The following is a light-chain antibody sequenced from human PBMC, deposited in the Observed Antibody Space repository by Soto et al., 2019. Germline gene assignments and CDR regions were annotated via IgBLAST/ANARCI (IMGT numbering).Light chain of an antibody. CDR1: QSIGTW. V-gene: IGKV1-5*01. CDR3: QQYNSYSRA. Sequence: DIQMTQSPSTLSASVGDRVTITCRASQSIGTWLAWYQHKPGRAPKLLICDASTLEGGVPSRFSGSRSGTEFTFTISSLQPDDFATYYCQQYNSYSRAFGQGTKVEIK. CDR2: DAS. J-gene: IGKJ1*01.